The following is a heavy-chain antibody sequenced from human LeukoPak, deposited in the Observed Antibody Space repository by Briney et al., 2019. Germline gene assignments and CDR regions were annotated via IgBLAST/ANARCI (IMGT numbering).Heavy chain of an antibody. Sequence: PSETLSLTCTVSGGSISSYYWSWIRQPAGKGLEWIGRIYTSGSTNYNASLKSRVSMSVDTSKNQFSLKLSSVTAGETAVFYCARENSGSYREFDYWGQGTLVTVSS. V-gene: IGHV4-4*07. CDR3: ARENSGSYREFDY. CDR1: GGSISSYY. D-gene: IGHD1-26*01. CDR2: IYTSGST. J-gene: IGHJ4*02.